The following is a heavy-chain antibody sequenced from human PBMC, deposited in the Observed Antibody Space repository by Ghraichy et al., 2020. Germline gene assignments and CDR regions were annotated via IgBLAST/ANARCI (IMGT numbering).Heavy chain of an antibody. J-gene: IGHJ6*02. CDR1: GFTFSSYA. CDR3: AKVDGYCTNGVCYYYYGMDV. Sequence: GGSLRLSCAASGFTFSSYAMSWVRQAPGKGLEWVSAISGSGGSTYYADSVKGRFTISRDNSKNTLYLQMNSLRAEDTAVYYCAKVDGYCTNGVCYYYYGMDVWGQGTTVTVSS. CDR2: ISGSGGST. D-gene: IGHD2-8*01. V-gene: IGHV3-23*01.